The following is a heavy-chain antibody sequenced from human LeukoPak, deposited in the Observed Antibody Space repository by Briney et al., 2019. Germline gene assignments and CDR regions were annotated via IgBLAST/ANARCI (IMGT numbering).Heavy chain of an antibody. J-gene: IGHJ3*02. CDR3: AREAAGDIVVVVAATMELGDAFDI. CDR1: GYTFTGYY. Sequence: GASVKVSCKASGYTFTGYYMHWVRQAPGQGLEWMGWINSNSGGTNYAQQFQGRVTMTRDTSSSTAYMELSMLRSDDTAVYYCAREAAGDIVVVVAATMELGDAFDIWGQGTMVTVSS. CDR2: INSNSGGT. V-gene: IGHV1-2*02. D-gene: IGHD2-15*01.